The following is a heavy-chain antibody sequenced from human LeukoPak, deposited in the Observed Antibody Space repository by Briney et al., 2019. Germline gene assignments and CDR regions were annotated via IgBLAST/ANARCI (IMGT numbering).Heavy chain of an antibody. CDR3: AGDRSQQLVPGGFDY. V-gene: IGHV1-69*04. CDR1: GGTFSSYA. CDR2: IIPILGIA. Sequence: SVKVSCKASGGTFSSYAISWVRQAPGQGLEWMGRIIPILGIANYAQKFQGRVTITADKSTSTAYMELSSLRSEDTAVYYCAGDRSQQLVPGGFDYWGQGTLVTVSS. J-gene: IGHJ4*02. D-gene: IGHD6-13*01.